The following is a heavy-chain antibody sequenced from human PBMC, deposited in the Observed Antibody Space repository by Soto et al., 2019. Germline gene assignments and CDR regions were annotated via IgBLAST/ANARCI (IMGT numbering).Heavy chain of an antibody. Sequence: GGSLRLSCAASGFTVSSNYMSWVRQAPGKGLEWVSAISGSGGSTYYADSVKGRFTISRDNSKNTLYLQMNSLRAEDTAVYYCAKVPYYDILYQFDYWGQGTLVTVSS. J-gene: IGHJ4*02. CDR1: GFTVSSNY. CDR2: ISGSGGST. V-gene: IGHV3-23*01. CDR3: AKVPYYDILYQFDY. D-gene: IGHD3-9*01.